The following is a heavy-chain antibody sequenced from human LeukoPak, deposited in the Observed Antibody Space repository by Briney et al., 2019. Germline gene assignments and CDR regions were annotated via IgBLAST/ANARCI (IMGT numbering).Heavy chain of an antibody. CDR2: INAGNGNT. CDR1: GYTFTSYA. D-gene: IGHD6-19*01. Sequence: GASVKVSCKASGYTFTSYAMHWVRQAPGQRLEWMGWINAGNGNTKYSQKFQGRVTITRDTSASTAYMELSSLRSEDTAVYYCARDPVAVGGRYYYYYGMDVWGKGTTVTVSS. CDR3: ARDPVAVGGRYYYYYGMDV. V-gene: IGHV1-3*01. J-gene: IGHJ6*04.